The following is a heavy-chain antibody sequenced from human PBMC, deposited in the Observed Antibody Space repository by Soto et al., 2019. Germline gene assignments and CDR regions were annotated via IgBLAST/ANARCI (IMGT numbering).Heavy chain of an antibody. CDR2: ISAYNGNT. CDR3: ARDHGKDIVGDWFDP. J-gene: IGHJ5*02. D-gene: IGHD2-15*01. Sequence: GASVKVSCKASGYTFTSYGISWVRQAPGQGLEWMGWISAYNGNTNYAQKLQGRVTMTTDTSTSTAYMELRSLRSDDTAVYYCARDHGKDIVGDWFDPWGQGTLVTVSS. V-gene: IGHV1-18*01. CDR1: GYTFTSYG.